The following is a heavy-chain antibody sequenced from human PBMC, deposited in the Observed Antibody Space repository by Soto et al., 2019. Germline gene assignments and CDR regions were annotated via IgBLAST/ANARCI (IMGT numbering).Heavy chain of an antibody. CDR2: IYTSGST. Sequence: PSETLSLTCTVSGGSISSYYWSWIRQPDGKGLEWIGRIYTSGSTNYNTSLKSRVTMSVDTSKNQFSLKMSSVNAADTALYYCARDACGTGTWSFSMNAAFDISGQGTLVT. J-gene: IGHJ3*02. V-gene: IGHV4-4*07. CDR1: GGSISSYY. D-gene: IGHD1-7*01. CDR3: ARDACGTGTWSFSMNAAFDI.